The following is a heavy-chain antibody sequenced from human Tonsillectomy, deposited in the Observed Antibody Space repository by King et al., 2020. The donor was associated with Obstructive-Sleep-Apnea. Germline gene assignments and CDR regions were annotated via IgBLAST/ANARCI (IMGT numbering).Heavy chain of an antibody. V-gene: IGHV3-9*01. CDR3: ATNCRGVTLHDAFHI. CDR1: VFTFDDYD. D-gene: IGHD3-10*01. CDR2: LTWNSGNI. J-gene: IGHJ3*02. Sequence: VQLVVSGGGVVQPGRSLRLSCSASVFTFDDYDLHWVRQSPGKGLEWVSGLTWNSGNIGSAVSVKGLFSISRDNANNSLYLHMNTLRAEDRALYYCATNCRGVTLHDAFHIWGQGTMVTVSS.